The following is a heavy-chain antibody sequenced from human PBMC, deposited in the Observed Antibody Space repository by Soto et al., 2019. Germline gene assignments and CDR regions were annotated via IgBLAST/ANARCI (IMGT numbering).Heavy chain of an antibody. CDR3: ARLAYYDPRYNWFDP. V-gene: IGHV4-4*02. CDR2: IYHGGST. Sequence: PSETLSLTCAVSGGSISSSNWWSWVRQHPGKGLEWIGVIYHGGSTNYNPSLKSRVTISVETSKNQFSLKLSSVTAADTAVYYCARLAYYDPRYNWFDPWGQGTLVTVSS. J-gene: IGHJ5*02. D-gene: IGHD3-3*01. CDR1: GGSISSSNW.